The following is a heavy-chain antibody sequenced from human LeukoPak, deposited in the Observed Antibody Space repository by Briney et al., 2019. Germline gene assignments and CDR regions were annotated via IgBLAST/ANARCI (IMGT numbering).Heavy chain of an antibody. Sequence: GGSLRLSCVASGFTFSSYAMSWVHQAPGKGLEWVSAISGSVGSTYYADSVKGRFTISRDNSKNTLYLQMTSLRAEDTAVYYCAKATAYYYDGSGYSFDYWGQGALVAVSS. CDR2: ISGSVGST. CDR3: AKATAYYYDGSGYSFDY. CDR1: GFTFSSYA. D-gene: IGHD3-22*01. V-gene: IGHV3-23*01. J-gene: IGHJ4*02.